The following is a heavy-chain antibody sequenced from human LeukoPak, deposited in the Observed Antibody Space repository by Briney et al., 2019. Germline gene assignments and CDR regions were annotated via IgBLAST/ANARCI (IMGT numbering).Heavy chain of an antibody. CDR1: GFIFSSYA. CDR3: AKGKDGYRVFDY. Sequence: GGSLRLSCAASGFIFSSYAMHWVRQAPGKGLEWVAVISYDGSNKCYADSVKGRFTISRDNSKNTLYLQMNSLRAEDTAVYYCAKGKDGYRVFDYWGQGTLVTVSS. J-gene: IGHJ4*02. D-gene: IGHD5-24*01. CDR2: ISYDGSNK. V-gene: IGHV3-30-3*01.